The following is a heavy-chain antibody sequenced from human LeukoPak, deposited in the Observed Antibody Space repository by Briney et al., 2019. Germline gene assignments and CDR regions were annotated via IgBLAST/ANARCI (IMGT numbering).Heavy chain of an antibody. D-gene: IGHD6-19*01. CDR3: ARPSRSPYSSGWYGLDY. V-gene: IGHV6-1*01. CDR2: TYYRSKWYN. CDR1: GDSVSSNSAA. Sequence: SQTLSLTCAISGDSVSSNSAAWNWIRQSPSRGLEWLGRTYYRSKWYNDYAVSVKSRITINPDTSKNQFSLQLNSVTPEDTAVYYCARPSRSPYSSGWYGLDYWGQGTLVTVSS. J-gene: IGHJ4*02.